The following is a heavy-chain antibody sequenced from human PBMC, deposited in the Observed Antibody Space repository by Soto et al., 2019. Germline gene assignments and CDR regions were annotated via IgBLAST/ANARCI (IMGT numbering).Heavy chain of an antibody. V-gene: IGHV2-5*02. Sequence: QITLKESGPTLVKPTQTLTLTCTFSGFSLSTSGVGVGWIRQPPGKALEWLALIYWDDDKRYSPSLKSRLTITKDTSKNQVVLTMTNMDPLDTATYYCAHVLDYGDYDWGAFDIWGQGTMVTVSS. CDR1: GFSLSTSGVG. CDR2: IYWDDDK. J-gene: IGHJ3*02. D-gene: IGHD4-17*01. CDR3: AHVLDYGDYDWGAFDI.